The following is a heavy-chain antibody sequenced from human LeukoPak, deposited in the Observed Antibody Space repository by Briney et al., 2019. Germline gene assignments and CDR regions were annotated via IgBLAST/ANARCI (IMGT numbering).Heavy chain of an antibody. J-gene: IGHJ4*02. D-gene: IGHD3-3*01. CDR3: ATVAVYDFWSGPYYFDY. CDR1: SGSISSSIYY. CDR2: IYYSGST. Sequence: PSDTLSLTCTVSSGSISSSIYYWGWIRQPPGKGLEWIGRIYYSGSTYYNPSLKSRVTISVATSKPQFSLKLSSGTAADTAVYYFATVAVYDFWSGPYYFDYWGQGTLVTVSS. V-gene: IGHV4-39*01.